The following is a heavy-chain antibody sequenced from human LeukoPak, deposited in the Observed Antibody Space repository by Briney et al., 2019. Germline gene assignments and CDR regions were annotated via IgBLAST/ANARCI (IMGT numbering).Heavy chain of an antibody. CDR3: ASILRYSGHYYYMDV. D-gene: IGHD1-1*01. Sequence: PSETLSLTCAVYGGSFSGYYWSWIRQPPGKGLEWIGELNHSGSTNYNPSLKSRVTISVDTSKNQFSLKLSSVTAADTAVYYCASILRYSGHYYYMDVWGKGTTVTVSS. V-gene: IGHV4-34*01. CDR2: LNHSGST. J-gene: IGHJ6*03. CDR1: GGSFSGYY.